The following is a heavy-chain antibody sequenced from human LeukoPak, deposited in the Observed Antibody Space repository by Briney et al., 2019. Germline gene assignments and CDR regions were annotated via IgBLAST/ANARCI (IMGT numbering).Heavy chain of an antibody. CDR1: GGSFSGYY. CDR2: INHSGST. J-gene: IGHJ4*02. D-gene: IGHD3-9*01. Sequence: SETLSLTCAVYGGSFSGYYWSWIRQPPGKGLEWIGEINHSGSTNYNPSLKSRVTISVDTSKNQFSLKLSSVTAADTALYYCARGYRSDSYYDILTGYYRVAGKTFDYWGQGTLVTVSS. V-gene: IGHV4-34*01. CDR3: ARGYRSDSYYDILTGYYRVAGKTFDY.